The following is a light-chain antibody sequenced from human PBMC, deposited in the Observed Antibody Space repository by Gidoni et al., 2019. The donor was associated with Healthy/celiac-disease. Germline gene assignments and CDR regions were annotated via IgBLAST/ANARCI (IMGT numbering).Light chain of an antibody. J-gene: IGKJ3*01. CDR2: AAS. V-gene: IGKV1-39*01. CDR3: QQSYSNGA. Sequence: DIQMTQSPSSLSASVGDRVTITCRASQSISSYLNWYQQKPGKAPKRLIYAASSLQSGVPSRFSGSGSGTDFTLTISSLQPEDFATYYGQQSYSNGAFGPGTKVDIK. CDR1: QSISSY.